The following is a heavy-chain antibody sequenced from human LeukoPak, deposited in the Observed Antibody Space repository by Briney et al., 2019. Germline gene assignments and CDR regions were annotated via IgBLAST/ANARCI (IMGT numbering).Heavy chain of an antibody. CDR2: IDPSDSYT. D-gene: IGHD5-18*01. CDR1: GYSFTSYW. Sequence: GESLKISFKGSGYSFTSYWISWVRQMPGKGLEWMGRIDPSDSYTNYSPSFQGHVTISADKSISTAYLQWSSLKASDTAMYYCARAWIQLWSNMDVWGKGTTVAVSS. J-gene: IGHJ6*04. V-gene: IGHV5-10-1*01. CDR3: ARAWIQLWSNMDV.